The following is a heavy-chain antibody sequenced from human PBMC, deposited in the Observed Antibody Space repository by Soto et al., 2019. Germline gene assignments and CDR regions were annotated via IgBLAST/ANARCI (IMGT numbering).Heavy chain of an antibody. J-gene: IGHJ5*02. Sequence: SVKISCKASGGTFSSYAISWVRQAPGEGLEWMGGIIPIFDTANYAQKFQGRVTITADESTSTAYMELSSRRCEDTAVYYCAGTHSSSWRDWFDPWGQGTMVTVSS. D-gene: IGHD6-13*01. CDR2: IIPIFDTA. CDR1: GGTFSSYA. V-gene: IGHV1-69*13. CDR3: AGTHSSSWRDWFDP.